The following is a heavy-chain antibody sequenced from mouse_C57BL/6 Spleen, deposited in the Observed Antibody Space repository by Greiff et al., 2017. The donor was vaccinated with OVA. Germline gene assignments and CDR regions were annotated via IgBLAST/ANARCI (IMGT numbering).Heavy chain of an antibody. CDR3: ARQKYPYYFDY. CDR2: ISGGGGNT. Sequence: EVMLVESGGGLVKPGGSLKLSCAASGFTFSSYTMSWVRQTPEKRLEWVATISGGGGNTYYPDSVKGRFTISRDNAKNTLYLQMSSLRSEDTALYYCARQKYPYYFDYWGQGTTLTVSS. D-gene: IGHD5-1*01. CDR1: GFTFSSYT. J-gene: IGHJ2*01. V-gene: IGHV5-9*01.